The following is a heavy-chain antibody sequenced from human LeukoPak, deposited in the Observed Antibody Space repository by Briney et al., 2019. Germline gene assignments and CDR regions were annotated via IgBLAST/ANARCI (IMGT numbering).Heavy chain of an antibody. Sequence: ASVTVSCKASGYTFTGYYMHWVRQAPGQGLEWMGWINPNSGGTNYAQKFQGRVTMTRDTSISTAYMELSRLRSDDAAVYYCAREDIVVVPAAMNDAFDIWGQGTMVTVSS. CDR2: INPNSGGT. CDR1: GYTFTGYY. V-gene: IGHV1-2*02. CDR3: AREDIVVVPAAMNDAFDI. D-gene: IGHD2-2*01. J-gene: IGHJ3*02.